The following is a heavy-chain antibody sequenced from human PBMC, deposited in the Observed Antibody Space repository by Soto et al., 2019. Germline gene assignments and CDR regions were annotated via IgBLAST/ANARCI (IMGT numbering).Heavy chain of an antibody. CDR2: INHSGST. J-gene: IGHJ4*02. Sequence: SETLSLTCAVYGGSFSGYYWSWIRQPPGKGLEWIGEINHSGSTNYNPSLKSRVTISVDTSKNQFSLKLSSVTAADTAVYYCARTDPGLEVGYFDYWGQGTLVTVSS. CDR1: GGSFSGYY. V-gene: IGHV4-34*01. CDR3: ARTDPGLEVGYFDY. D-gene: IGHD2-15*01.